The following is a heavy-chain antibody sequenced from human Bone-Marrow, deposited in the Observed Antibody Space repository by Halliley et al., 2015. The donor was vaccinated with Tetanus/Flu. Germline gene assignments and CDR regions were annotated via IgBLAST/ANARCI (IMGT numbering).Heavy chain of an antibody. CDR3: SRSTVTTTGDV. CDR1: GFAFRTHY. D-gene: IGHD4-17*01. Sequence: SLRLSCAASGFAFRTHYVNWVRQAPGKGLEWVSSIGTGSTVTYIADSVRGRFTISRDDAANSVYLQMNSLRADDTAVYYCSRSTVTTTGDVWGQGTTVTVS. J-gene: IGHJ6*02. CDR2: IGTGSTVT. V-gene: IGHV3-21*01.